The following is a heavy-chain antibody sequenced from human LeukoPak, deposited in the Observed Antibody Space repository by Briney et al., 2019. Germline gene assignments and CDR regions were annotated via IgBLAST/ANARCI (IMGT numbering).Heavy chain of an antibody. CDR2: ISSSSSYI. CDR1: GFTFSSYA. CDR3: ASDQYYYDSSGYYFNWFDP. D-gene: IGHD3-22*01. Sequence: GGSLRLSCAASGFTFSSYAMSWVRQAPGKGLEWVSSISSSSSYIYYADSVKGRFTISRDNAKNSLYLQMNSLRAEDTAVYYCASDQYYYDSSGYYFNWFDPWGQGTLVTVSS. J-gene: IGHJ5*02. V-gene: IGHV3-21*01.